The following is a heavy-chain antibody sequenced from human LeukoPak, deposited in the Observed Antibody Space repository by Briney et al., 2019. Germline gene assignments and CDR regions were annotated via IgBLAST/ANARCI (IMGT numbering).Heavy chain of an antibody. J-gene: IGHJ4*02. CDR2: ISGSGGST. CDR1: GFTFSSYA. CDR3: ARDYGGSSPFDY. Sequence: HTGGSLRLSCAASGFTFSSYAMSWVRQAPGKGLEWVSGISGSGGSTYYADSVKGRFTISRDNAKNTLYLHMNSLRAEDTAVYYCARDYGGSSPFDYWGQGTLVTVSS. V-gene: IGHV3-23*01. D-gene: IGHD4-23*01.